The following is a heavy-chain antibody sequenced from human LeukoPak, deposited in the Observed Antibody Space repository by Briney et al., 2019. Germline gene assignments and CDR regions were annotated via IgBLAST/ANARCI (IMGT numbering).Heavy chain of an antibody. Sequence: SQTLSLTCAISGDSFSSNSAAWNWLRQSPSSGLEWLGRTFYRSKWNNDYALSVRGRITINPDTSKNHFYLQLNSVTPEDTAVYYCARDRSFGYGSHFDYWGRGTLVTVSS. CDR3: ARDRSFGYGSHFDY. V-gene: IGHV6-1*01. CDR1: GDSFSSNSAA. D-gene: IGHD5-18*01. J-gene: IGHJ4*02. CDR2: TFYRSKWNN.